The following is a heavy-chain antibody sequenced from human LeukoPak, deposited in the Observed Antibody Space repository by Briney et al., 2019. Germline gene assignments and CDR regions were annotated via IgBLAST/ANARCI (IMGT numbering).Heavy chain of an antibody. D-gene: IGHD2-2*01. Sequence: GASVKVSCKASGGTFSSYAISWVRQAPGQGLEWMGGIIPIFGTANYAQKFQGRVTITADESTSTAYMELSSLRSEDTAVYYCASPAYCSSTSCSPYYYYYMDVWGKGTAVTISS. V-gene: IGHV1-69*13. CDR2: IIPIFGTA. CDR1: GGTFSSYA. CDR3: ASPAYCSSTSCSPYYYYYMDV. J-gene: IGHJ6*03.